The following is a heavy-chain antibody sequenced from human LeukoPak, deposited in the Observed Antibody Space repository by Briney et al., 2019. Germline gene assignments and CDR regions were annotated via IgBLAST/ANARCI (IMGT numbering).Heavy chain of an antibody. Sequence: PGGSLRLSCAASGFTFPSYAMTWVRQAPGKGLEWVSGISDSGGSTYYADSVKGRFIISRDNSKNTLFLQMNSLRAEDTAVYYCAKEFGYGDYAALSDYWGQGTLVTVSS. CDR3: AKEFGYGDYAALSDY. V-gene: IGHV3-23*01. CDR1: GFTFPSYA. J-gene: IGHJ4*02. D-gene: IGHD4-17*01. CDR2: ISDSGGST.